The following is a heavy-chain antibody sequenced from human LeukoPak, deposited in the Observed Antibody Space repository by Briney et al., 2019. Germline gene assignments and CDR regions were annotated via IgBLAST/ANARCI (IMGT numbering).Heavy chain of an antibody. Sequence: GGSLRLSCAASGFTFSSYAMSWVRQSPGKGLEWVALMSVDENKKHYSDSVKGRFTVSRDNSKNTLFLQMNSLRVEDTALYYCTKSSGFGGLFDSWGQGTLVTVSS. J-gene: IGHJ4*02. CDR3: TKSSGFGGLFDS. CDR2: MSVDENKK. CDR1: GFTFSSYA. V-gene: IGHV3-30*18. D-gene: IGHD3-22*01.